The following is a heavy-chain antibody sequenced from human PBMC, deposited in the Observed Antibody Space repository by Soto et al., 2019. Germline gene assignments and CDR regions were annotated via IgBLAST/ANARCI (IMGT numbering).Heavy chain of an antibody. CDR3: ARGGCSGGSGYLHYYYCGMDV. J-gene: IGHJ6*02. CDR1: GGSFSGYY. Sequence: SETLSLTCAVYGGSFSGYYWSWIRQPPGKGLEWIGEINHSGSTNYNPSLKSRVTISVDTSKNQFSLKLSSVTAADTAVYYCARGGCSGGSGYLHYYYCGMDVWGQGTTVTVSS. V-gene: IGHV4-34*01. CDR2: INHSGST. D-gene: IGHD2-15*01.